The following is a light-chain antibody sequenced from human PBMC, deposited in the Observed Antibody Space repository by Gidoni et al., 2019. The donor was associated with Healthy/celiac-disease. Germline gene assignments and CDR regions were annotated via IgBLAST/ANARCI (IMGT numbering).Light chain of an antibody. CDR1: SSDVGGYNY. CDR2: EVS. Sequence: QSALTQPASVSGSPGQSITISCTGTSSDVGGYNYVSWYQQHPGKAPKLMLYEVSNRPSGVSNRFSRSKSGNTASLTISGLQAEDEADYYCSSYTSISTLVFGGGTKLTVL. CDR3: SSYTSISTLV. V-gene: IGLV2-14*01. J-gene: IGLJ2*01.